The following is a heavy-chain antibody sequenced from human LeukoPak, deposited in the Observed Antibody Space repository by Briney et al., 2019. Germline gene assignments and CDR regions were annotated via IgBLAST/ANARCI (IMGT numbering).Heavy chain of an antibody. CDR2: INPNSGGT. J-gene: IGHJ4*02. D-gene: IGHD6-13*01. CDR1: GYTFTGYY. CDR3: SIAAAGWDYFDY. V-gene: IGHV1-2*02. Sequence: ASVKVSCKASGYTFTGYYMHWVRQAPGQGLEWMGWINPNSGGTNYAQKFQGRVTMTRDTSISTAYMEPSRLRSDDTAVYYCSIAAAGWDYFDYWGQGTLVTVSS.